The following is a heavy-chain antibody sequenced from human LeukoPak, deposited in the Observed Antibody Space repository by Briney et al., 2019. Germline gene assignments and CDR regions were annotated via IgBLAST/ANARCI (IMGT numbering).Heavy chain of an antibody. Sequence: PGGSLRLSCAASGFTFSSYSMNWVRQAPGKGLEWVSYISSSSSTIYYADSVKGRFTISRDNAKNSLYLQMNSLRAEDTAVYYCAREPGYSNYDYYYYMDVWGKGTTVTVSS. D-gene: IGHD4-11*01. J-gene: IGHJ6*03. CDR3: AREPGYSNYDYYYYMDV. V-gene: IGHV3-48*01. CDR1: GFTFSSYS. CDR2: ISSSSSTI.